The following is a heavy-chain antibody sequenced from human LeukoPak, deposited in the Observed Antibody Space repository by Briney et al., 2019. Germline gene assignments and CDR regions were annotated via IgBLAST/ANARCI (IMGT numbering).Heavy chain of an antibody. CDR2: IYYSGST. J-gene: IGHJ1*01. CDR1: GGSISSYY. D-gene: IGHD6-6*01. V-gene: IGHV4-59*12. Sequence: SETLSLTCTVSGGSISSYYWSWIRQPPGKGLEWIGYIYYSGSTNYNPSLKSRVTMSVDTSKNQFSLKLSSVTAADTAVYYCASLGGSSSVYFQHWGQGTLVTVSS. CDR3: ASLGGSSSVYFQH.